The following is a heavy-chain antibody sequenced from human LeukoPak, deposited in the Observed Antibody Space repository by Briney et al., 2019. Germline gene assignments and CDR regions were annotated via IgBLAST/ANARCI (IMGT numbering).Heavy chain of an antibody. CDR3: ARDRVSMWTGFRDASDI. D-gene: IGHD1-14*01. J-gene: IGHJ3*02. Sequence: ASVKVSCKASGYTFTSYAMNWVRQAPGQGLEWMGWINPNSGGTNYAQKFQGRVTMTRDTSISTAYMELSRLRSDDTAVYYCARDRVSMWTGFRDASDIWGQGTMVTVSS. CDR2: INPNSGGT. CDR1: GYTFTSYA. V-gene: IGHV1-2*02.